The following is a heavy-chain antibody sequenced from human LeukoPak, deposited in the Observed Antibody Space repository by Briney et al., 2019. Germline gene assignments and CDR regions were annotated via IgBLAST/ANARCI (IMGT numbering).Heavy chain of an antibody. Sequence: SETLSLTCAVSGYPISSGYYWGWIRQPPGKGLEWIGSIYHSGSTYYNPSLKSRVTISVDTSKNQFSLKLSSVTAADTAVYYCARGSYYDSSGFDAFDIWGQGTMVTVSS. D-gene: IGHD3-22*01. J-gene: IGHJ3*02. CDR1: GYPISSGYY. CDR3: ARGSYYDSSGFDAFDI. V-gene: IGHV4-38-2*01. CDR2: IYHSGST.